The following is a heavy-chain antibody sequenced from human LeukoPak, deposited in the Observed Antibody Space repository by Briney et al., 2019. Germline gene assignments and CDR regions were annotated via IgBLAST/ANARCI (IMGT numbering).Heavy chain of an antibody. CDR2: FDPEDGET. CDR3: AKKQGTAVILAKTLDS. J-gene: IGHJ4*02. D-gene: IGHD5-12*01. Sequence: ASVKVSCKVSGYTLTELSMHWVRQAPGKGLEWMGGFDPEDGETIYAQKFQGRVTMTEDTSTDTAYMELSSLRSEDTAVYYCAKKQGTAVILAKTLDSWGQGTLVTVSS. CDR1: GYTLTELS. V-gene: IGHV1-24*01.